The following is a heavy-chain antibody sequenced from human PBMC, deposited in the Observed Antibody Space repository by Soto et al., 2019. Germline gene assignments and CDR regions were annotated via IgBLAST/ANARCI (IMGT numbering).Heavy chain of an antibody. CDR1: GDSISSVDHY. V-gene: IGHV4-30-4*01. CDR3: ARLRWETENNWFDP. Sequence: SETLSLTCTVSGDSISSVDHYWSWLRQPPGKGLEWMGYIYHSGSTHYNPSLNSRLTISIDTSTNRFSLNLTSVTAADTAVYFCARLRWETENNWFDPWGQGALVTVSS. CDR2: IYHSGST. D-gene: IGHD1-26*01. J-gene: IGHJ5*02.